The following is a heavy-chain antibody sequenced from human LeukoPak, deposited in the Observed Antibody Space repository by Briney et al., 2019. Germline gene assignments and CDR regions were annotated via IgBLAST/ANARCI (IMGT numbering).Heavy chain of an antibody. D-gene: IGHD3-10*01. CDR3: ARGRVGYYYGSGSYYYGMDV. CDR2: INHSGST. CDR1: GGSFSGYY. Sequence: SETLSLTCAVYGGSFSGYYWSWIRQPPGKGLEWIGEINHSGSTNYNPSLKSRVTISVDTSKTQFSLKLRSVTAADTAVYYCARGRVGYYYGSGSYYYGMDVWGQGTTVTVSS. J-gene: IGHJ6*02. V-gene: IGHV4-34*01.